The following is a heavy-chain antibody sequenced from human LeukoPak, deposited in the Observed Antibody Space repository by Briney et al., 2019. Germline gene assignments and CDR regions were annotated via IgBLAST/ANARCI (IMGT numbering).Heavy chain of an antibody. D-gene: IGHD3-9*01. J-gene: IGHJ4*02. CDR3: ARHASEDYDILTGYSFDY. CDR2: IYYSGST. Sequence: PSETLSLTCTVSGGSISSSSYYWGWIRQPPGKGLEWIGSIYYSGSTYYNPSLKSRVTISVDTSKNQFSLKLSSVTAADTAVYYSARHASEDYDILTGYSFDYWGQGTLVTVSS. CDR1: GGSISSSSYY. V-gene: IGHV4-39*01.